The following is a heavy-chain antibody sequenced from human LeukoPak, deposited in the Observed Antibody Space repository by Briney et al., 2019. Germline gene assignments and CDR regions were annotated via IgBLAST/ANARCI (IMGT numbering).Heavy chain of an antibody. CDR2: INPNSGGT. J-gene: IGHJ4*02. Sequence: GASVKVSCKASGYTFTGYYMHWVRQAPGQGLEWMGWINPNSGGTNYAQKFQGRVTMTRDTSISTAYMELSRLRSDETAVYYCARDGGLYDSSGYHFDYWGQGTLVTVSS. V-gene: IGHV1-2*02. D-gene: IGHD3-22*01. CDR1: GYTFTGYY. CDR3: ARDGGLYDSSGYHFDY.